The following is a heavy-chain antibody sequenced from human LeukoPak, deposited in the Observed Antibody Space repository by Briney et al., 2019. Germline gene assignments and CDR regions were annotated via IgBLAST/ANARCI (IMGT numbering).Heavy chain of an antibody. CDR3: ARASVFGVVHWYFDL. CDR1: GGSISSGAYF. D-gene: IGHD3-3*01. V-gene: IGHV4-30-2*01. J-gene: IGHJ2*01. CDR2: IYHSGST. Sequence: SETLSLTCTVSGGSISSGAYFWSWIRQPPGKGLEWIGYIYHSGSTYYNPSLKSRVTISVDRSKNQFSLKLSSVTAADTAVYYCARASVFGVVHWYFDLWGRGTLVTVSS.